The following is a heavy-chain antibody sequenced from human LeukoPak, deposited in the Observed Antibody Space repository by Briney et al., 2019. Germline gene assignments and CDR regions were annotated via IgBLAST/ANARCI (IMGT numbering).Heavy chain of an antibody. J-gene: IGHJ5*02. CDR3: ARAQKSPYYDFWSGCIVDNWFDP. D-gene: IGHD3-3*01. V-gene: IGHV1-8*01. CDR2: MNPNSGNT. CDR1: GYTFTSYD. Sequence: ASVKVSCKASGYTFTSYDINWVRQATGQGLEWMGWMNPNSGNTGYAQKFQGRVTMTRNTSISTAYMELSSLRSEDTAVYYCARAQKSPYYDFWSGCIVDNWFDPWGQGTLVTVSS.